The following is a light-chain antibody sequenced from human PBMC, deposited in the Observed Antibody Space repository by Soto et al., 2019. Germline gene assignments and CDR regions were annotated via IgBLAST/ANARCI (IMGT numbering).Light chain of an antibody. J-gene: IGLJ2*01. CDR2: DVS. CDR3: TSFTPTSTVL. Sequence: QSALTQPASVSGSPGQSITISCTGTSSDVGGYTYVSWYQQHPGKIPKLMIYDVSHRPSGVSNRFSGSKSGNTASLTISGLLAEDEADYYCTSFTPTSTVLFGGGTKLTVL. V-gene: IGLV2-14*03. CDR1: SSDVGGYTY.